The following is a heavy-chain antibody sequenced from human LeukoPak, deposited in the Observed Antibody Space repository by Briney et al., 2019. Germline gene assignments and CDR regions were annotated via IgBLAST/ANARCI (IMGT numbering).Heavy chain of an antibody. CDR2: IYSSGNT. Sequence: SETLSLTCSFSGDSIGTYYWSWIRQSPGKGLEWIGHIYSSGNTDYNSSLKSRVTISVDTSKSQFSLRLSSVTATDTAVYYCARLRWQLVGPYFDYWGQGILATVSS. CDR3: ARLRWQLVGPYFDY. J-gene: IGHJ4*02. D-gene: IGHD1-26*01. V-gene: IGHV4-59*01. CDR1: GDSIGTYY.